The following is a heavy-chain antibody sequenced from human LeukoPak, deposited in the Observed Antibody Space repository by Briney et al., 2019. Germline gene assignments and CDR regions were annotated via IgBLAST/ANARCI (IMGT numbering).Heavy chain of an antibody. Sequence: ASVKVSCKASGYTFTSYDINWVRQATGQGLEWMGWMNPNSGNTGYAQKFQGRVTMTRNTSISTAYMELSSLRSEDTAVYYCARGSLRCYYMDVWGKGTTVTVSS. V-gene: IGHV1-8*01. CDR2: MNPNSGNT. J-gene: IGHJ6*03. D-gene: IGHD4-17*01. CDR1: GYTFTSYD. CDR3: ARGSLRCYYMDV.